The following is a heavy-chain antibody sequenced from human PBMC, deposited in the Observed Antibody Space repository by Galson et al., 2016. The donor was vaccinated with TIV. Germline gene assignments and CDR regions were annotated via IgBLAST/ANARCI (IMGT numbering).Heavy chain of an antibody. CDR3: ARVRFCSSTNCLNYFDY. CDR2: ISGTGNFR. V-gene: IGHV3-21*01. D-gene: IGHD2-2*01. J-gene: IGHJ4*02. CDR1: GWTFSDFG. Sequence: SLRLSCAASGWTFSDFGFNWVRQAPRKGLEWVASISGTGNFRYYKDSVKGRFTISRDNAKDSLYLQMNSLRAGDTAVYYCARVRFCSSTNCLNYFDYWGQGTLVTVSS.